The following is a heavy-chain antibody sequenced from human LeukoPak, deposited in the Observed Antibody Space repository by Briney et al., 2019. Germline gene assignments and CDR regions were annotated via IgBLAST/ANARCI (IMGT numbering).Heavy chain of an antibody. CDR3: ARRYSYGPFDY. V-gene: IGHV4-39*01. Sequence: PSETLPLTCTVSGGSISSSSHYWGWIRQPPGKGLEWIGSIYYSGSSYYNPSLKSRVTISVDTSKNQFSLTLSSVPAADTAVYYCARRYSYGPFDYWGQGTLVTVSS. D-gene: IGHD5-18*01. CDR1: GGSISSSSHY. J-gene: IGHJ4*02. CDR2: IYYSGSS.